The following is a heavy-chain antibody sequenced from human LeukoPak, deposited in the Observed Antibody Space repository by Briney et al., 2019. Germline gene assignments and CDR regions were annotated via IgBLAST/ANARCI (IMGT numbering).Heavy chain of an antibody. CDR2: IYYSGST. V-gene: IGHV4-61*01. CDR3: ARDLAGDGYIDY. D-gene: IGHD5-24*01. J-gene: IGHJ4*02. CDR1: GGSVNSGSYY. Sequence: AETLSLTCTVSGGSVNSGSYYWNWIRQPLGKGLEWIGYIYYSGSTNYNPSLKSRVTISVDTSKNQFSLKLSSVTAADTAVYYCARDLAGDGYIDYWGQGTLVTVSS.